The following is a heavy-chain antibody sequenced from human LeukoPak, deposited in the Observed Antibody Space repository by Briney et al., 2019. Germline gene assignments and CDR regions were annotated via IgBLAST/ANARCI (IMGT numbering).Heavy chain of an antibody. Sequence: SETLSLTCAVYGGSFSGYYWSWIRQPPGKGLEWIGEINHSGSTNYNPPLKSRVTISVDTSKNQFSLKLSSVTAADTAVYYCARGKAAAGEYNWFDPWGQGTLVTVSS. CDR3: ARGKAAAGEYNWFDP. CDR1: GGSFSGYY. CDR2: INHSGST. J-gene: IGHJ5*02. V-gene: IGHV4-34*01. D-gene: IGHD6-13*01.